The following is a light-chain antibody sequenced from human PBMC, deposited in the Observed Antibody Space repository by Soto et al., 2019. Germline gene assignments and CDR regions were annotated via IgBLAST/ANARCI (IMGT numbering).Light chain of an antibody. CDR2: GAS. CDR1: QSVSSSY. Sequence: EIVVAQSPGPLSLSPGERATLSCRASQSVSSSYLAWYQQKPGQAPRLLIYGASSRATGIPDRFSGSGSGTDFTLTISSLEPEDFAVYYCQQYGSSLYFGQGTRLEIK. J-gene: IGKJ5*01. CDR3: QQYGSSLY. V-gene: IGKV3-20*01.